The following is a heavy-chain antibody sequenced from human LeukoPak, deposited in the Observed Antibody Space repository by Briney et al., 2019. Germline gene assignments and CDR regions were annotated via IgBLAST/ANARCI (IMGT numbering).Heavy chain of an antibody. D-gene: IGHD4-23*01. CDR3: ARDRRGGGKSNPGGDEKGFDY. V-gene: IGHV3-33*01. CDR2: IWYDGSNK. CDR1: GFTFSSYG. Sequence: GGSLRLSCAASGFTFSSYGMHWVRQAPGKGLEWVAVIWYDGSNKYYADSVKGRFTISRDNSKNTLYLQMNSLRAEDTAVYYCARDRRGGGKSNPGGDEKGFDYWGQGTLVTVSS. J-gene: IGHJ4*02.